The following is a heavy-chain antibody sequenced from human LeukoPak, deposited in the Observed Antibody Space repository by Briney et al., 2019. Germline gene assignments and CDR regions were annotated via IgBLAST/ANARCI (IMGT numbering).Heavy chain of an antibody. D-gene: IGHD5-18*01. Sequence: PGGSLRLSCAASGFTFSSYGMHWVRQAPGKGLEWVAVVSFDGSDKYYADSVKGRFTISRDNSKNTLYLHMNRLRAEDTAVYYCAKDPYSYGFTGDYWGQGTLVTVSS. CDR1: GFTFSSYG. J-gene: IGHJ4*02. CDR3: AKDPYSYGFTGDY. V-gene: IGHV3-30*18. CDR2: VSFDGSDK.